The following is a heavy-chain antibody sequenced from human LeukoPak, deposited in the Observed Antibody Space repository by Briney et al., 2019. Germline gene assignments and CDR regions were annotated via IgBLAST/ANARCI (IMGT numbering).Heavy chain of an antibody. CDR1: DLTVIANY. Sequence: GGSLRLSCAASDLTVIANYMTWVRQAPGKGLECVAVIHSNDDTYYAASVRGRFTISRDTSNHMLYLQMDSLRAEDTAVYYCTRGGAAMGDYWGQGTLVTVSS. CDR3: TRGGAAMGDY. V-gene: IGHV3-53*01. D-gene: IGHD5-18*01. CDR2: IHSNDDT. J-gene: IGHJ4*02.